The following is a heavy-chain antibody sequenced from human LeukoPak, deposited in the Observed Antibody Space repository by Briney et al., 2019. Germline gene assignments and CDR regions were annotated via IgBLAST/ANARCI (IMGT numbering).Heavy chain of an antibody. D-gene: IGHD2-2*01. CDR3: ARTLEYQLLPDAFDI. CDR1: GGTFSSYA. V-gene: IGHV1-69*13. J-gene: IGHJ3*02. CDR2: IVPIFGTA. Sequence: ASVKVSCKASGGTFSSYAISWVRQAPGQGLEWMGGIVPIFGTANYAQKFQGRVTITADESTSTAYMGLSSLRSEDTAVYYCARTLEYQLLPDAFDIWGQGTMVTVSS.